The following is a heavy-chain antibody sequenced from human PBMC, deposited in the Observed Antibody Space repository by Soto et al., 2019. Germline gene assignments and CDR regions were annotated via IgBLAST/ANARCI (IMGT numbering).Heavy chain of an antibody. D-gene: IGHD3-10*01. J-gene: IGHJ5*02. CDR3: AKESEGSGIARFDP. CDR1: GFTFSSYA. V-gene: IGHV3-23*01. CDR2: ISGSGGST. Sequence: EVQLLESGGGLVQPGGSLRLSCAASGFTFSSYAMSWVRQAPGKGLAWVSAISGSGGSTYYADSVKGQFTISRDNPKNTLYRQINSLRPEDTAVYYCAKESEGSGIARFDPWGQGTLVTVSS.